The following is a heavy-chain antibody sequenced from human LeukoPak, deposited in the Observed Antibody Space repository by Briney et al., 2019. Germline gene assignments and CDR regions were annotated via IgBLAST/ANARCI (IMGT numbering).Heavy chain of an antibody. CDR3: AKLVDYCEGRTCFTTYYYTDI. Sequence: GGSLRLSCEVSGLTFSIYGMHWVRQAPGKGLERVTFIRDDGSSEHYADSVKGRFTVSRDHSKNTLYLQMNSLTLEDTAVYFCAKLVDYCEGRTCFTTYYYTDIWGKGTTVTVSS. V-gene: IGHV3-30*02. J-gene: IGHJ6*03. CDR2: IRDDGSSE. CDR1: GLTFSIYG. D-gene: IGHD4-17*01.